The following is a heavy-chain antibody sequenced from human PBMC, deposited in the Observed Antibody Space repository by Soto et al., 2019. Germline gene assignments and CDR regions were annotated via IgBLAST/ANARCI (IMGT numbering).Heavy chain of an antibody. J-gene: IGHJ4*01. Sequence: ASVKVSCKASGYTFTSYGISWVRQAPGQGLEWMGWISGYNGNTKYAQKLQGRVTMTTDTSTSTAYMELRSLRSDDTAVYYCARSDQYLDWFPQSPYYFDYWG. CDR1: GYTFTSYG. CDR3: ARSDQYLDWFPQSPYYFDY. CDR2: ISGYNGNT. V-gene: IGHV1-18*01. D-gene: IGHD3-9*01.